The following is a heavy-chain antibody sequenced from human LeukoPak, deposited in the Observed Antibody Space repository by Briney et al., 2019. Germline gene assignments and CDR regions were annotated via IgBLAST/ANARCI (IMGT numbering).Heavy chain of an antibody. CDR3: ATALRYFDWSPAWYFDL. D-gene: IGHD3-9*01. V-gene: IGHV1-24*01. J-gene: IGHJ2*01. CDR2: FDPEDGET. CDR1: GYTLTELS. Sequence: ASVKVSCKVSGYTLTELSMHWVRQAPGKGLEWMGGFDPEDGETIYAQKFQGRVTMTEDTSTDTAYMELSSLRSEDTAVYYCATALRYFDWSPAWYFDLWGRGTLVTVSS.